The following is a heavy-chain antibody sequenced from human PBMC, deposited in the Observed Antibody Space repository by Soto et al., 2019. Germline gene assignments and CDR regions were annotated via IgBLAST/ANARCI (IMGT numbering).Heavy chain of an antibody. CDR2: INNSGST. J-gene: IGHJ4*02. CDR3: ARLSIPGPAHY. CDR1: GGSISSSSYY. Sequence: PSETLSLTCTVSGGSISSSSYYWGWIRQPPGKGLEWIGSINNSGSTYYNPSLKSRVTISVGTSKNQFSLKLSSVTVADTAVYYCARLSIPGPAHYWGQGTLVTVSS. V-gene: IGHV4-39*01.